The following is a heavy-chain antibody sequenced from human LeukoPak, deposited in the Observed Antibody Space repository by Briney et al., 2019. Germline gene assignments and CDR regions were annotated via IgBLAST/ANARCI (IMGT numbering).Heavy chain of an antibody. J-gene: IGHJ4*02. CDR2: INTNTGNP. D-gene: IGHD3-10*01. CDR1: GYTFNTYG. Sequence: ASVKVSCKASGYTFNTYGMNWVRQAPGQGLEWMGWINTNTGNPTYAQGFTGRFVFSSDTSVSTAYLQISSLKAEDTAVYYCARGSIGAPHHFDYWGQGTLVTVSS. V-gene: IGHV7-4-1*02. CDR3: ARGSIGAPHHFDY.